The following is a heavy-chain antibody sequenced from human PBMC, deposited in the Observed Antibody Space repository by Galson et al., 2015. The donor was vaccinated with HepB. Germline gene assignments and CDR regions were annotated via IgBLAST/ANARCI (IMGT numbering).Heavy chain of an antibody. CDR1: GFAFSSYG. CDR2: ISYDGSNK. J-gene: IGHJ4*02. D-gene: IGHD6-13*01. CDR3: AKGVGSSWYRNVGDYFDY. Sequence: SLRLSCAASGFAFSSYGMHWVRQAPGKGLEWVAVISYDGSNKYYADSVKGRFTISRDNSKNTLYLQMNSLRAEDTAVYYCAKGVGSSWYRNVGDYFDYWGQGTLVTVSS. V-gene: IGHV3-30*18.